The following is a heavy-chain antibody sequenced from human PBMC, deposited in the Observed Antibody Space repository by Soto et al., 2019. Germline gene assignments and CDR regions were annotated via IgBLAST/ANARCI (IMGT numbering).Heavy chain of an antibody. J-gene: IGHJ4*02. CDR1: GDTLNNYA. CDR3: ATLASGGYFFQY. V-gene: IGHV1-69*01. Sequence: QVQLVQSGAEVKKPGSSVKVSCKASGDTLNNYAINWVRQAPGQGLEWMGGILPIFKTPTYAQKFQGRVTIAADESRSTAYMEVSSLRSDETAVYFCATLASGGYFFQYWGQGTLVTVSS. D-gene: IGHD5-12*01. CDR2: ILPIFKTP.